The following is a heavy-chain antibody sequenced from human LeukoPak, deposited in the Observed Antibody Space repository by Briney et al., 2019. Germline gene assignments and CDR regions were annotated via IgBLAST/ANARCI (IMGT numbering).Heavy chain of an antibody. CDR2: INPNSGGT. CDR3: ARELGEYYYDSSGIDY. Sequence: ASVKVSCKASGYTFTGYYMHWVRQAPGQGREWMGWINPNSGGTNYAQKFQGRVTMTRDTSISTAYMELSRLRSDDTAVYYCARELGEYYYDSSGIDYWGQGTLVTVSS. D-gene: IGHD3-22*01. V-gene: IGHV1-2*02. CDR1: GYTFTGYY. J-gene: IGHJ4*02.